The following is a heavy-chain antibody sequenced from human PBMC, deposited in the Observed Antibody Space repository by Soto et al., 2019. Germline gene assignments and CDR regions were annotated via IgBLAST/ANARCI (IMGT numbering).Heavy chain of an antibody. Sequence: SETLSLICSVSGASMTSSIYYWAWIRQAPGKGLEWIGSLNYGGTTYHSPSLEGRVTMSVDTSKKEFSLNVISVTAADTAIYYCARQSYFDGAGYYLGWFDPWGQGTLVTVSS. D-gene: IGHD3-22*01. CDR2: LNYGGTT. CDR3: ARQSYFDGAGYYLGWFDP. V-gene: IGHV4-39*01. CDR1: GASMTSSIYY. J-gene: IGHJ5*02.